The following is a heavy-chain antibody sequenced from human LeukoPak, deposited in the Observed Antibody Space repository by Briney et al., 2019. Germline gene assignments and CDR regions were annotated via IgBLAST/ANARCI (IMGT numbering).Heavy chain of an antibody. D-gene: IGHD2-21*02. V-gene: IGHV3-48*03. CDR1: GFTFSSYE. CDR2: ISSSGSTI. CDR3: ARVGLLFCGGDCYDYYFDC. Sequence: GGSLRLSCAASGFTFSSYEMNWVRQAPGKGLEWVSYISSSGSTIYYADSVKGRFTISRDNAKNSLYLQMNSLRAEDTAVYYCARVGLLFCGGDCYDYYFDCWGQGTLVTVSS. J-gene: IGHJ4*02.